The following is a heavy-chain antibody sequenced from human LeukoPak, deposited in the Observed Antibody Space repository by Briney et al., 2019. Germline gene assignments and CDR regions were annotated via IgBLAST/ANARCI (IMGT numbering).Heavy chain of an antibody. CDR1: GFTFSSYE. CDR3: ARDLGDYVGYDASDI. CDR2: ITSTGSTM. D-gene: IGHD4-17*01. V-gene: IGHV3-48*03. J-gene: IGHJ3*02. Sequence: PGGSLRLSCAASGFTFSSYEMNWVRQAPGKGLEWVSYITSTGSTMYYADSVKGRFTISRDNAKNSLYLQMNSLRAEDTAVYYCARDLGDYVGYDASDIWGQGTRVTV.